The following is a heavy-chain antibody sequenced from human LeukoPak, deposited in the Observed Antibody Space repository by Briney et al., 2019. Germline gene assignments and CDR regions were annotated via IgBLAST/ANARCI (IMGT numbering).Heavy chain of an antibody. D-gene: IGHD3-22*01. CDR3: AKDFALFSYYYDSSGYYYFDY. CDR2: ISGSGGST. V-gene: IGHV3-23*01. CDR1: GFTFSSYA. Sequence: GGSLRLSCAASGFTFSSYAMSWVRQAPGKGPEWVSAISGSGGSTYYADSVKGRFTISRDNSKNTLYLQMNSLRAEDTAVYYCAKDFALFSYYYDSSGYYYFDYWGQGTLVTVSS. J-gene: IGHJ4*02.